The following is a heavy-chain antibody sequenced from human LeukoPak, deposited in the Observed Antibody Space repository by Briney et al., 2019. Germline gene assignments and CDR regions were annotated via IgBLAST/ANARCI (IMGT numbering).Heavy chain of an antibody. D-gene: IGHD1-1*01. V-gene: IGHV3-33*01. CDR2: IWYDGSNK. J-gene: IGHJ5*02. CDR1: GFIFSTYG. CDR3: ARGMEP. Sequence: TGGSLRLSCAASGFIFSTYGMHWVRQAPGKGLEWVAVIWYDGSNKYYADSVKGRFTISRDNSKNTLYLQMNSLRAEDTAVYYCARGMEPWGQGTLVTVSS.